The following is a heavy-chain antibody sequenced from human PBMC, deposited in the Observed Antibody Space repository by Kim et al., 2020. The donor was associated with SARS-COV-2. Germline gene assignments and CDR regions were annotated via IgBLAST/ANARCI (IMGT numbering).Heavy chain of an antibody. V-gene: IGHV4-30-2*01. J-gene: IGHJ4*02. D-gene: IGHD3-3*01. Sequence: SETLSLTCAVSGGSISSGGYSWSWIRQPPGKGLEWIGYIYHSGSTYYNPSLKSRVTISVDRSKNQFSLKLSSVTAADTAVYYCARGRWASTYYDFWSGYSHSGEYYFDYWGQGTLVTVSS. CDR1: GGSISSGGYS. CDR3: ARGRWASTYYDFWSGYSHSGEYYFDY. CDR2: IYHSGST.